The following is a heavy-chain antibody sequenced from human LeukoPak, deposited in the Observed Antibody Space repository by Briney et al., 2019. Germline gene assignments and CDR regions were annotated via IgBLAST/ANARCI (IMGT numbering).Heavy chain of an antibody. CDR2: IIPIFGTA. D-gene: IGHD3-10*01. CDR1: GYTFTGYY. V-gene: IGHV1-69*13. CDR3: ARSAPMVRGGFDY. J-gene: IGHJ4*02. Sequence: SVKVSCKASGYTFTGYYMHWVRQAPGQGLEWMGGIIPIFGTANYAQKFQGRVTITADESTSTAYMELSSLRSEDTAVYYCARSAPMVRGGFDYWGQGTLVTVSS.